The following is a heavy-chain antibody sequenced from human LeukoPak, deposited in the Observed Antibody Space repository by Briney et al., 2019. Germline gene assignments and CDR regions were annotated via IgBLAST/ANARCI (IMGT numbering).Heavy chain of an antibody. CDR2: IYYSGST. CDR1: GGSISSCSYY. Sequence: AETLSLTCTVSGGSISSCSYYWGWIRRPPGKGLEWIGSIYYSGSTYYNPSLKSRVTISVDTSKNQFSLKLTSVTAADTAVYYCARHFSSSGYYFAGSTYSDYWGQGTLVTVSS. CDR3: ARHFSSSGYYFAGSTYSDY. J-gene: IGHJ4*02. D-gene: IGHD3-3*01. V-gene: IGHV4-39*01.